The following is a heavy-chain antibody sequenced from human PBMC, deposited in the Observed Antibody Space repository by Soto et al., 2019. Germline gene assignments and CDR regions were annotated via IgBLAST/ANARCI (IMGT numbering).Heavy chain of an antibody. D-gene: IGHD3-9*01. CDR3: AKGIYDILTGSEY. Sequence: GGSLRLSCAASGFTFSNHVMSWVRQAPGKGLEWVSGISGSGDSTYYADSVKGRFTISRDNSKNTLYLQMNSLRDEDTAVYYCAKGIYDILTGSEYWGQGSLVTVSS. CDR1: GFTFSNHV. J-gene: IGHJ4*02. CDR2: ISGSGDST. V-gene: IGHV3-23*01.